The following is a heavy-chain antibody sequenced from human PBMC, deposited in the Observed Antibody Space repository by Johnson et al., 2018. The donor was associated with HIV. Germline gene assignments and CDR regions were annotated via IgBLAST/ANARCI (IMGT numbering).Heavy chain of an antibody. CDR3: AREGQEFNDAFDI. CDR2: ISYDGHIK. Sequence: QVQLVESGGGLVQPGGSLRLSCAASGFTFSSYAMHWVRQAPGERLEWVAVISYDGHIKYYADSVKGRFTISRDNSKNTLYLQMNSLRAEDTAVYYCAREGQEFNDAFDIWGQGTMVTVSS. CDR1: GFTFSSYA. V-gene: IGHV3-30*04. J-gene: IGHJ3*02. D-gene: IGHD3-10*01.